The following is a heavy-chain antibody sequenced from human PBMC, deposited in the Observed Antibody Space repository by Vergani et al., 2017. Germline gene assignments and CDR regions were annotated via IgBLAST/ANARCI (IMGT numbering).Heavy chain of an antibody. D-gene: IGHD1-1*01. CDR3: ARHTTYTDS. CDR2: IYPADSDT. J-gene: IGHJ4*02. Sequence: EVELVQSGPEMRKPGESLKISCKGSEYSFGNYWIGWVRQMPGKGLEWMGIIYPADSDTRYSPFFQGQVTISADKSISTAFLQWDSLKASATALYYCARHTTYTDSWGQGTLVTVSS. V-gene: IGHV5-51*01. CDR1: EYSFGNYW.